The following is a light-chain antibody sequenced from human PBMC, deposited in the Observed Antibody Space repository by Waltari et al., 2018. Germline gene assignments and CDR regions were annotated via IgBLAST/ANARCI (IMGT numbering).Light chain of an antibody. CDR1: SSDIGGHIN. V-gene: IGLV2-14*03. CDR2: NVH. J-gene: IGLJ2*01. Sequence: QSALTQPASVSGSPGQSIAISCPGTSSDIGGHINVSWYQQHPGKAPKIIIYNVHNRPSGVSDRFSGSKSGNTASLTISGLQAEDEADYYCGSYRSGSTLVFGGGTRLTVL. CDR3: GSYRSGSTLV.